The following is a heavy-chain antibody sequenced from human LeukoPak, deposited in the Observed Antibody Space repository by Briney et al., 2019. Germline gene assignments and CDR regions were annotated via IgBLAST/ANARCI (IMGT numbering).Heavy chain of an antibody. V-gene: IGHV4-4*07. CDR1: GGSISSYY. D-gene: IGHD3-22*01. CDR2: IYTSGST. J-gene: IGHJ4*02. Sequence: SETLSLTCTVSGGSISSYYWSWIRQPAGKGLEWIGRIYTSGSTNYNPSLKSRVTMSLDTSKNHFSLNLRSVTAADTAVYFSATDDYDSAVYSYWGQGTLVTVSS. CDR3: ATDDYDSAVYSY.